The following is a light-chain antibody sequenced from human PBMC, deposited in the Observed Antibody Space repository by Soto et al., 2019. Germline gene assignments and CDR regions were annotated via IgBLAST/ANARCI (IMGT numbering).Light chain of an antibody. V-gene: IGKV3-20*01. CDR3: QHYAISQDT. J-gene: IGKJ2*01. Sequence: EIVLTQSPGTLSLSPGERATLSCRARQSVSSSYLAWYQQKPGQAPRLLIYGASTRATGIPDRFSGSGSGTDFTLTISRLEPEDFAVYYCQHYAISQDTFGQGTKLEIK. CDR1: QSVSSSY. CDR2: GAS.